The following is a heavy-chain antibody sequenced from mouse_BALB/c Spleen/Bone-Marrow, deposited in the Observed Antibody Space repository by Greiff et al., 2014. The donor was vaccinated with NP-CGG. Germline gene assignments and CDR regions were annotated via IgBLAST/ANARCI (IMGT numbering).Heavy chain of an antibody. J-gene: IGHJ3*01. CDR3: ARHEDRLRAWFAY. CDR1: GYTFTEDF. V-gene: IGHV1-62-2*01. CDR2: VYPGSGSI. D-gene: IGHD3-2*02. Sequence: QVELKEAGGELGKTGASVKLSCKASGYTFTEDFFHWGKQRSGQGLGGIGWVYPGSGSIKYNEKFKDKATLTADKSSSTVYMELSRLTSEDSAVYFCARHEDRLRAWFAYWGQGTLVTVSA.